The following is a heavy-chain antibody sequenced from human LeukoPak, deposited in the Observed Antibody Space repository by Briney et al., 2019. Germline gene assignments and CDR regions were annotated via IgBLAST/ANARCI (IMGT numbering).Heavy chain of an antibody. D-gene: IGHD3-22*01. CDR1: GITLSNYG. Sequence: GGSLRLSCAVSGITLSNYGMSWVRQAPGKGLEWVAGISDSGGRTKYADSVKGRFTISRDNPKNTLYLQMHSLRPEDTAVYFCAKRGVVIRVILVGFHKEAYYFDSWGQGVLVTVSS. CDR3: AKRGVVIRVILVGFHKEAYYFDS. J-gene: IGHJ4*02. V-gene: IGHV3-23*01. CDR2: ISDSGGRT.